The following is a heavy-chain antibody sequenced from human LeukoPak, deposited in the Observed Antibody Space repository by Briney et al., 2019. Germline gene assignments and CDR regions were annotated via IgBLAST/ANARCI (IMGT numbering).Heavy chain of an antibody. J-gene: IGHJ4*02. D-gene: IGHD2-8*01. Sequence: PSGTLSLTCAVSGGSISSSNWWSWVRQPPEKGLEWIGEIYHSGSTNYNPSLKSRVTMSVDTSKNQFSLKLSSVTAADTAVYYCARDDCTNGVCYFDYWGQGTLVTVSS. CDR2: IYHSGST. CDR3: ARDDCTNGVCYFDY. CDR1: GGSISSSNW. V-gene: IGHV4-4*02.